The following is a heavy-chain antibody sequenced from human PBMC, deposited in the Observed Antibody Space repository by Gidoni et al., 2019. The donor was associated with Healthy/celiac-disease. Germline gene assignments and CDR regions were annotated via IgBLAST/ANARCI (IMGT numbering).Heavy chain of an antibody. V-gene: IGHV2-26*01. D-gene: IGHD2-21*02. CDR3: ARIPDCGGDCFNNWFDP. CDR2: IFSNDEK. Sequence: QVTLKESGPVLVKPTETLKLTCTVPGFSLSNARLGVSWIRQPTGKALEWLAHIFSNDEKSYSTSLKSRLTISKDTSKSQVVLTMTNMDPVDPATYYCARIPDCGGDCFNNWFDPWGQGTLVTVSS. J-gene: IGHJ5*02. CDR1: GFSLSNARLG.